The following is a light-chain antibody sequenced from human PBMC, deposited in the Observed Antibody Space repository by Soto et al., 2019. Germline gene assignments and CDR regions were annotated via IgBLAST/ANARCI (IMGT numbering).Light chain of an antibody. CDR1: NGLSSNA. Sequence: QPVLTQSPSASASLGASVKLTCTLSNGLSSNAIAWHQQQPEKGPRYLMKINRDGSHNKGDGIPDRFSGSRSGAERYLTISSLQSEDEADEYCQTGGTGMHVVFGGGTQLTVL. V-gene: IGLV4-69*01. CDR3: QTGGTGMHVV. CDR2: INRDGSH. J-gene: IGLJ2*01.